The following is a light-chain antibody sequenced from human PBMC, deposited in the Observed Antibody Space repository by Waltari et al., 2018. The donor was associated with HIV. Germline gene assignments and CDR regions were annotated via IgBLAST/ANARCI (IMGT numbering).Light chain of an antibody. CDR3: QQYNSLTWT. CDR2: KAS. CDR1: QSISSW. J-gene: IGKJ1*01. V-gene: IGKV1-5*03. Sequence: DIRMTQSPSTLSASVGDRVTITCRASQSISSWLAWYQQKPGKAPKLLIYKASSLESGVPSRFSGSGSGTEFTLTTSSLQPDDFATYYCQQYNSLTWTFGQGTKVEIK.